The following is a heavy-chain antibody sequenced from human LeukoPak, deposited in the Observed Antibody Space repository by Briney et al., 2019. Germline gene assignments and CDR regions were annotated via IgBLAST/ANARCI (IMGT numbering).Heavy chain of an antibody. Sequence: SETLSLTCTVSGGSISSHYWSWIRQPPGKGLEWTGYIYYSGSTNYNPSLKSRVTISVDTSKNQFSLKLSSVTAADTAVYYCAGLYYCSSTSCLDAFDIWGQGTMVTVSS. CDR2: IYYSGST. J-gene: IGHJ3*02. CDR1: GGSISSHY. CDR3: AGLYYCSSTSCLDAFDI. V-gene: IGHV4-59*11. D-gene: IGHD2-2*01.